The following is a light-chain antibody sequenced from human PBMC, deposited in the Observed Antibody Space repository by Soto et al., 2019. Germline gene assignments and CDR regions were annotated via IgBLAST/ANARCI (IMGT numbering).Light chain of an antibody. J-gene: IGKJ3*01. V-gene: IGKV3-20*01. CDR3: QQYGSSLLFT. CDR2: GAS. CDR1: QSVSSSY. Sequence: EIVLTQSPGTLSLSPGERATLSCRASQSVSSSYLAWYQQTPGQAPTLLIYGASSRATGIPHRFSGSGSWTDFSLTISRLEPEDVAVYYCQQYGSSLLFTFGPGTKVDIK.